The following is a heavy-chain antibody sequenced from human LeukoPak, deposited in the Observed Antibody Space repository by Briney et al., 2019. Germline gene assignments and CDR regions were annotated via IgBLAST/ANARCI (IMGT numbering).Heavy chain of an antibody. V-gene: IGHV4-61*02. J-gene: IGHJ1*01. CDR1: GGSISSGSYY. Sequence: PSETLSLTCTVSGGSISSGSYYWSWIRQPAGKGLEWIGRIYTSGSTNYNPSLKSRVTISVDTSKNQFSLKLSSVTAADTAVYYCVRDRVYYYDSSGIEYFQHWGQGTLVTVSS. CDR2: IYTSGST. D-gene: IGHD3-22*01. CDR3: VRDRVYYYDSSGIEYFQH.